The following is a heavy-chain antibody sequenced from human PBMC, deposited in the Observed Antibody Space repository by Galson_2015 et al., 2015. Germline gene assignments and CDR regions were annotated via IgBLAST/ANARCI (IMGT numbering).Heavy chain of an antibody. V-gene: IGHV3-15*01. CDR1: GFTFSNAW. CDR3: TTAGYSSSWFQTGYYGMDV. D-gene: IGHD6-13*01. CDR2: IKSKTDGGTT. Sequence: SLRLSCAASGFTFSNAWMSWVRQAPGKGLEWVGRIKSKTDGGTTDYAAPVKGRFTISRDDSKNTLYLQMNSLKTEDTAVYYCTTAGYSSSWFQTGYYGMDVWGQGTTVTVSS. J-gene: IGHJ6*02.